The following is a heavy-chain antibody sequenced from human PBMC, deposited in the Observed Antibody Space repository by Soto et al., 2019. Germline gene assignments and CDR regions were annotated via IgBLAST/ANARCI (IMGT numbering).Heavy chain of an antibody. D-gene: IGHD5-18*01. V-gene: IGHV3-21*01. J-gene: IGHJ4*02. CDR2: ISSSSSYI. CDR3: ARDQPGYSYGYGLGY. Sequence: EVQLVESGGGLVKPGGSLRLSCAASGFTFSSYSMNWVRQAPGKGLEWVSSISSSSSYIKYADSVKGRFTISRDNAKNSLYLQMNSLRADDTAVYYCARDQPGYSYGYGLGYWGQGTQVAVSS. CDR1: GFTFSSYS.